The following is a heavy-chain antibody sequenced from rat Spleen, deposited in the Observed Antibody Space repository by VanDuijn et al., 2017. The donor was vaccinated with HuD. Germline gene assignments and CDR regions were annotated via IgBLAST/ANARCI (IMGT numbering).Heavy chain of an antibody. J-gene: IGHJ2*01. CDR2: IWHTGGT. CDR1: GFSLSSYN. CDR3: AREAGIPFHYFDY. V-gene: IGHV2-41*01. Sequence: VQLKESGPGLVQPSQTLSLTCTVAGFSLSSYNVHWVRQPPGKGLEWMGVIWHTGGTRYNSVLRSRLSISKDTSKSQVFLKMNSLQTEDTATYYCAREAGIPFHYFDYWGRGVMVTVSS. D-gene: IGHD1-4*01.